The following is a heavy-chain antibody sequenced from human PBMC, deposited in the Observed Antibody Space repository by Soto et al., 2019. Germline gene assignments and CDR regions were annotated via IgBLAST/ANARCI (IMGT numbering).Heavy chain of an antibody. CDR1: GYTFTSNA. CDR2: ITTGNGNR. Sequence: QVQLVQSGAEVKKPGASVKVSCKASGYTFTSNAIHWVRQAPGQRLEWMGWITTGNGNRKYSQKFQGRVTMTRDTCASTAYMELSSLRSEDTAVYYCARDGIMIVASSLDYWGQGTLVTVSS. CDR3: ARDGIMIVASSLDY. V-gene: IGHV1-3*04. J-gene: IGHJ4*02. D-gene: IGHD3-22*01.